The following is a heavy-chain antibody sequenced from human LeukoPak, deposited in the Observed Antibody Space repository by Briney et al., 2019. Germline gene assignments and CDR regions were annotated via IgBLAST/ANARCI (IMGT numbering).Heavy chain of an antibody. J-gene: IGHJ4*02. CDR2: INHSGST. V-gene: IGHV4-34*01. CDR1: GGSFSGYY. CDR3: ARGSRKLHEAY. D-gene: IGHD1-26*01. Sequence: SETLSLTCAVYGGSFSGYYWNWIRQPPGKGLEWIGEINHSGSTNYNPSLKSRVTISVDTSKNQFSLKLSSVTAADTAVYYCARGSRKLHEAYWGQGTLVTVSS.